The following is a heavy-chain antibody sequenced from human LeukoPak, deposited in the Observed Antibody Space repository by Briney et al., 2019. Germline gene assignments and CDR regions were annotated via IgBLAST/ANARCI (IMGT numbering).Heavy chain of an antibody. Sequence: GGSLRLSCAAPGFTFSSFEMNWVRQAPGKGLEWVSYISTSGTTIYYSDSVKGRFTISRDNAKSSLYMEMNSLRAEDTAVYYCARSFDFWGQGTLVTVSS. V-gene: IGHV3-48*03. CDR2: ISTSGTTI. CDR3: ARSFDF. J-gene: IGHJ4*02. CDR1: GFTFSSFE.